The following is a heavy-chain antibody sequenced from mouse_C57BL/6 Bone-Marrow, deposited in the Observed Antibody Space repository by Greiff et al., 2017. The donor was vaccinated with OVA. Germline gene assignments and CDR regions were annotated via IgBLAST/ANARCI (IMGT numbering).Heavy chain of an antibody. D-gene: IGHD2-4*01. CDR2: IDPENGDT. J-gene: IGHJ3*01. CDR3: TRWDDYDTWFAY. CDR1: GFNIKDDY. Sequence: VQLQQSGAELVRPGASVKLSCTASGFNIKDDYMHWVKQRPEQGLEWIGWIDPENGDTEYASKFQGKATITADTSSNTAYLQLSSLTSDDTAVYYCTRWDDYDTWFAYWGQGTLVTVSA. V-gene: IGHV14-4*01.